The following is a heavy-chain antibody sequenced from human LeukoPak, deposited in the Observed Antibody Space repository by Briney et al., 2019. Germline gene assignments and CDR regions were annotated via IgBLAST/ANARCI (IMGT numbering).Heavy chain of an antibody. Sequence: SETLSLTCTVSGGFISSGGYYWSWIRQPPGKGLEWIGYIYYSGSTNYNPSLKSRVTISVDTSKNQFSLKLSSVTAADTAVYYCARDLVVAARNDIWGQGTMVTVSS. D-gene: IGHD2-15*01. CDR2: IYYSGST. CDR1: GGFISSGGYY. CDR3: ARDLVVAARNDI. V-gene: IGHV4-61*08. J-gene: IGHJ3*02.